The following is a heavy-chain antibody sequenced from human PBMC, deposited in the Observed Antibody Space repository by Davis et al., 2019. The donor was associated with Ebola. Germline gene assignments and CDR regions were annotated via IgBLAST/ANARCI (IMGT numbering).Heavy chain of an antibody. CDR2: IKQDGSEK. CDR3: ASEDSSGYYPWAY. Sequence: GSLKISCAASGFTFSSYSMNWVRQAPGKGLEWVANIKQDGSEKYYVDSVKGRFTISRDNAKNSLYLQMNSLRAEDTAVYYCASEDSSGYYPWAYWGQGTLVTVSS. CDR1: GFTFSSYS. J-gene: IGHJ4*02. V-gene: IGHV3-7*03. D-gene: IGHD3-22*01.